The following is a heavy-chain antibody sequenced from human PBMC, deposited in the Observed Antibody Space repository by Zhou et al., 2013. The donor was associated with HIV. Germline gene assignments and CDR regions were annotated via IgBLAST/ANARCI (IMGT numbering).Heavy chain of an antibody. Sequence: QVQLVQSGAEVRKPGSSVKVSCKASGGTFNNYAFTWVRQAPGQGLEWMGAVIPIFGTATYAQKFQGRVTITTDESTTTAYMELNRLTSEDTAVYYCAIGPQTPRSRYSDTRAYFLSYFDDWGQGTLVSVAS. CDR2: VIPIFGTA. CDR3: AIGPQTPRSRYSDTRAYFLSYFDD. J-gene: IGHJ4*02. D-gene: IGHD3-22*01. V-gene: IGHV1-69*05. CDR1: GGTFNNYA.